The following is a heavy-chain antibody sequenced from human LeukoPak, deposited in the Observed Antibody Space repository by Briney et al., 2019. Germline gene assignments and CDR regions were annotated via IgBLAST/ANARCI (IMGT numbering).Heavy chain of an antibody. CDR2: IYTSGSS. Sequence: PSETLSLICTVSGGSISGYYWSWIRQPAGKGLEWIGRIYTSGSSDYNPSLKSRVTMSVDTSKSQFSLKLSSVTAADTAVYYCARNPIRGFGELRDWGQGTLVTVSS. V-gene: IGHV4-4*07. CDR3: ARNPIRGFGELRD. CDR1: GGSISGYY. D-gene: IGHD3-10*01. J-gene: IGHJ4*02.